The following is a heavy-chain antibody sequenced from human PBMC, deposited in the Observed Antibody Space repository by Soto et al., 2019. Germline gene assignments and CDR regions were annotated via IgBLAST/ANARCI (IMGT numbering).Heavy chain of an antibody. D-gene: IGHD3-3*01. CDR2: IYYSGST. J-gene: IGHJ4*02. CDR3: ARANDFWSGYPMGY. V-gene: IGHV4-30-4*01. Sequence: SETLSLTCTVSGCSISSGDYYWSWIRQPPGKGLEWIGYIYYSGSTYYNPSLKSRVTISVDTSKNQFSLKLSSVTAADTAVYYCARANDFWSGYPMGYWGQGTLVTVSS. CDR1: GCSISSGDYY.